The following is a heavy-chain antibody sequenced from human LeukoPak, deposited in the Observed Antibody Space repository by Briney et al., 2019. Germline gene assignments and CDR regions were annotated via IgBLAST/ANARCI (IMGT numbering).Heavy chain of an antibody. V-gene: IGHV4-59*01. Sequence: SETLSLTCTVSGGSISTYYWSWIRQPPGKGLEWIGYIYYSGSTHYNPSLKSRVTISVDTSKNQFSLKLTSVTAADTAVYYCARRRGGQFDWLLYVGEAFDIWGQGTMVTVSS. D-gene: IGHD3-9*01. CDR1: GGSISTYY. J-gene: IGHJ3*02. CDR2: IYYSGST. CDR3: ARRRGGQFDWLLYVGEAFDI.